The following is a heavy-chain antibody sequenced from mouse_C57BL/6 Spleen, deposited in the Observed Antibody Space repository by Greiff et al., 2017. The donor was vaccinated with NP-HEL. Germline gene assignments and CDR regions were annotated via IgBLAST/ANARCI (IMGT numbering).Heavy chain of an antibody. Sequence: QVHLQQSGAELARPGASVKLSCKASGYTFTSYGISWVKQRTGQGLEWIGEIYPRSGNTYYNEKFKGKATLTADKSSSTAYMELRSLTSEDSAVYFCARSGDYDGGAWFAYWGQGTLVTVSA. CDR3: ARSGDYDGGAWFAY. CDR2: IYPRSGNT. J-gene: IGHJ3*01. V-gene: IGHV1-81*01. CDR1: GYTFTSYG. D-gene: IGHD2-4*01.